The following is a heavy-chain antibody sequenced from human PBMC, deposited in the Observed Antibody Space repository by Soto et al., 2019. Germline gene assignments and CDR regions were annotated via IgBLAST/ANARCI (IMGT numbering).Heavy chain of an antibody. Sequence: EVQLVESGGGLVQPGGSLRLSCAASGFTFSTYTMNWVRQAPGKGLEWVSYISSGGSTIYYADSVKGRVTISRDNAKNSLFLQMNSLRDEDTAVYYCASEDIVLLPGVGLDPWGQGTRVTVSS. CDR3: ASEDIVLLPGVGLDP. D-gene: IGHD2-2*01. V-gene: IGHV3-48*02. CDR2: ISSGGSTI. CDR1: GFTFSTYT. J-gene: IGHJ5*02.